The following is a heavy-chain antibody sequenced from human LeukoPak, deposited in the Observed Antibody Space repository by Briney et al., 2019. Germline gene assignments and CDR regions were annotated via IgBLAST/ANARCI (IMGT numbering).Heavy chain of an antibody. CDR3: ARPRPGGGWFDY. CDR1: GESFSGYY. J-gene: IGHJ4*02. CDR2: INHSGST. D-gene: IGHD3-16*01. Sequence: PSETLSLTCAVYGESFSGYYWTWIRQPPGKGLGWIGEINHSGSTSYNPSLKSRVTISVDTSKNQFSLKLSSVTAADTAVYYCARPRPGGGWFDYWGQGVLVTVSS. V-gene: IGHV4-34*01.